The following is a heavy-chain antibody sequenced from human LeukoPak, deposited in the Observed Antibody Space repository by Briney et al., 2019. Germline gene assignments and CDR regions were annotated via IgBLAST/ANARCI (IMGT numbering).Heavy chain of an antibody. Sequence: PGRSLRLSCAASGFTFSSYGMHWVRQAPGKGLEWVAVIWYDGSNKYYADSVKGRFTISRDNSKNTLYLQMNSLRAEDTAVYYCARALVEQWPVRWYCYGMDVWGQGTTVTVSS. CDR2: IWYDGSNK. CDR3: ARALVEQWPVRWYCYGMDV. CDR1: GFTFSSYG. J-gene: IGHJ6*02. D-gene: IGHD6-19*01. V-gene: IGHV3-33*01.